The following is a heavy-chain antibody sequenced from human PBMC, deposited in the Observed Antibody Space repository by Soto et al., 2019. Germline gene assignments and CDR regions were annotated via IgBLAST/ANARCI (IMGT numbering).Heavy chain of an antibody. D-gene: IGHD5-12*01. J-gene: IGHJ4*02. Sequence: GESLRPSCPPSALTFISYSMSCVRQARVEGLEWVSCISSSSSYIYYADSVKGRFTISRDNAKKSLYLQMNSLRAEDTAVYYCARGVEMATIPHWGQGTLVTVSS. CDR1: ALTFISYS. CDR3: ARGVEMATIPH. CDR2: ISSSSSYI. V-gene: IGHV3-21*01.